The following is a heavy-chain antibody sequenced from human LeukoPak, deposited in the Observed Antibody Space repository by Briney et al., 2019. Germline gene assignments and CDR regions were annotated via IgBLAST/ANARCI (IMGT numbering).Heavy chain of an antibody. J-gene: IGHJ6*02. D-gene: IGHD5-24*01. CDR2: IKSKIGGGTT. CDR1: GFIFGNAW. CDR3: TKERYWRDGYNTGYYYGMDV. Sequence: GGSLRLSCAASGFIFGNAWMNWVRQAPGKGLEWVGHIKSKIGGGTTEYAAPVKGRFTISRDDSKNTLYLQINSLKTENTAVYYCTKERYWRDGYNTGYYYGMDVWGQGTTVTVS. V-gene: IGHV3-15*07.